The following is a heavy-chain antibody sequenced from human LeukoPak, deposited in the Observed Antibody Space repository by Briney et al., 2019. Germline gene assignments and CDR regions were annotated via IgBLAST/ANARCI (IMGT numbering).Heavy chain of an antibody. J-gene: IGHJ4*02. V-gene: IGHV3-21*01. CDR3: AKVPYYYGSGSLNTGYFDY. Sequence: GGSLRLSCEASGFTINTYSMNWTRQAPGKGLEWVSSIDSSGGYMFYADSVKGRFTIYRDKSKNTLYLEMNHMRPEDTAVYYCAKVPYYYGSGSLNTGYFDYWGQGTLVTVSS. D-gene: IGHD3-10*01. CDR2: IDSSGGYM. CDR1: GFTINTYS.